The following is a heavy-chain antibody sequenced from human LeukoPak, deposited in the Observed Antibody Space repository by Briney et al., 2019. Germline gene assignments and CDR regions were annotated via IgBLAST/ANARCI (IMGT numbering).Heavy chain of an antibody. CDR3: ARGIISSGSQVHPDY. J-gene: IGHJ4*02. CDR1: GGSISSSSYY. V-gene: IGHV4-39*07. CDR2: INHSGST. Sequence: SETLSLTCTVSGGSISSSSYYWGWIRQPPGKGLEWIGEINHSGSTNYNPSLKSRVTISVDTSKNQFSLKLSSVTAADTAVYYCARGIISSGSQVHPDYWGQGTLVTVSS. D-gene: IGHD3-10*01.